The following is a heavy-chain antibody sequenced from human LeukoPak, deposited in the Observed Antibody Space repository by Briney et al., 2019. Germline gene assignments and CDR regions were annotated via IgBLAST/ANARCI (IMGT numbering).Heavy chain of an antibody. D-gene: IGHD3-10*01. V-gene: IGHV4-59*01. CDR1: GGSISSSY. CDR3: ARYLGSPPDYYYYYMDV. J-gene: IGHJ6*03. Sequence: NTSETLSLTCTVSGGSISSSYWSWIRQPPGKGLEWIGDISYTGSTNYNPSVKSRVTISVDTSKKQFSLKLSSVTAADTAVYYCARYLGSPPDYYYYYMDVWGKGTTVTISS. CDR2: ISYTGST.